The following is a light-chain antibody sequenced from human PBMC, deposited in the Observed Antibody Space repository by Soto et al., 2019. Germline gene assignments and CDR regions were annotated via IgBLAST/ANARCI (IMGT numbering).Light chain of an antibody. CDR2: EVN. CDR3: SSYGGHNNLL. CDR1: NSDVGGYKY. J-gene: IGLJ1*01. V-gene: IGLV2-8*01. Sequence: QSALTQPPSASGSPGQSVTISCTGTNSDVGGYKYVSWYQQHPGKAPRLMIFEVNKRASGVPDRFSGSKSGKTASLTVSGLQAEDEADYYCSSYGGHNNLLFGTGTKVTIL.